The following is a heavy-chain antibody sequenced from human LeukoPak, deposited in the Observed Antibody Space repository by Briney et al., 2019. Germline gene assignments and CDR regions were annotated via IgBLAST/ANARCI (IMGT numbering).Heavy chain of an antibody. CDR1: GFTFSSYG. Sequence: GGSLRLSCAASGFTFSSYGMHWVHQAPGKGLEWVAVIWYGGNNKYYADSVKGRFTISRDNSKNTLYLQMNSLNTEDTAVYYCAKVANPYCSSTSCYTDYWGQGTLVTVSS. D-gene: IGHD2-2*02. J-gene: IGHJ4*02. V-gene: IGHV3-30*02. CDR3: AKVANPYCSSTSCYTDY. CDR2: IWYGGNNK.